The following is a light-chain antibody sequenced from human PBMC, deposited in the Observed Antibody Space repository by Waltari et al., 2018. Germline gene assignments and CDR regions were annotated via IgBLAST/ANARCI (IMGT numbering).Light chain of an antibody. V-gene: IGKV2-28*01. J-gene: IGKJ3*01. Sequence: DIVMTPSPLSLSVTPGEPASISCRSRQSLLYSNGKNYLDWYLQKPGQSPQLLIYLVSNRASGVPDRFSGSGSGTDFTLKISRVEAEDVGVYYCMQPLQTPFTFGPGTKVDIK. CDR3: MQPLQTPFT. CDR2: LVS. CDR1: QSLLYSNGKNY.